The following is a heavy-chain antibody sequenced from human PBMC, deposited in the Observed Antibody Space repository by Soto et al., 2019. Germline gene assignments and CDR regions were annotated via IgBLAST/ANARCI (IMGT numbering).Heavy chain of an antibody. CDR1: GGSISSYY. Sequence: SETLSLTCTVSGGSISSYYWSWIRQPPGKGLEWIGYISYSGSTNYNPSLKSRVTISVDTSKNQFSLKLSSVTAADTAVYYCARAFFAAHWSSTSCSSLYYYYGMDVWGQGTTVTVSS. CDR3: ARAFFAAHWSSTSCSSLYYYYGMDV. D-gene: IGHD2-2*01. J-gene: IGHJ6*02. CDR2: ISYSGST. V-gene: IGHV4-59*01.